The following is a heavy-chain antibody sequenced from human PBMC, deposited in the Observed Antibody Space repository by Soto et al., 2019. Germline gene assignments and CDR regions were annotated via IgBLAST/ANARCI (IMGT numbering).Heavy chain of an antibody. J-gene: IGHJ4*02. V-gene: IGHV3-48*02. CDR2: CSTTNAI. D-gene: IGHD2-21*01. Sequence: GGSLSLSCLASGFTLIDYNMNWVRQAPGKGLEWISYCSTTNAIYYADSVKGRFTISRDNAKNSLFLQMDSLRDEDTAVYHCVRDSDWAFDQWGPGILVTVSS. CDR1: GFTLIDYN. CDR3: VRDSDWAFDQ.